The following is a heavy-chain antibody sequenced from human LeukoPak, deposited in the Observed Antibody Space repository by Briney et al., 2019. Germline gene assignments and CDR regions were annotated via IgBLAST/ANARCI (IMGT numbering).Heavy chain of an antibody. J-gene: IGHJ4*02. CDR3: ARGSLYDFWSGLYYFGY. CDR2: IYYSGST. CDR1: GGSISSYY. Sequence: PSETLSLTCTVSGGSISSYYWSWIRQPPGKGLEWIGYIYYSGSTNYNPSLKSRVTISVDTSKNQFSLKLSSVTAADTAVYYCARGSLYDFWSGLYYFGYWGQGTLVTVSS. V-gene: IGHV4-59*01. D-gene: IGHD3-3*01.